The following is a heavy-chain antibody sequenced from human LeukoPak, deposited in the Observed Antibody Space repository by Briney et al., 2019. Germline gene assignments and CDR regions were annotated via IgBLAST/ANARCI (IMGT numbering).Heavy chain of an antibody. CDR2: INPDSGDT. Sequence: ASVKVSCRASGYIFSDYYIYRVRQAPGQGLECMGWINPDSGDTKYAQKFQGRVTMTRDTSINTVYMELSRLTSDDTAVYYCARDGPRIAVDFDYWGQGTLVTVSA. D-gene: IGHD6-19*01. CDR3: ARDGPRIAVDFDY. J-gene: IGHJ4*02. V-gene: IGHV1-2*02. CDR1: GYIFSDYY.